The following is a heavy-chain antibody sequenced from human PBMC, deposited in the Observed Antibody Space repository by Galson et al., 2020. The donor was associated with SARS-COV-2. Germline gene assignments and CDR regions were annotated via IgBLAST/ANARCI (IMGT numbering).Heavy chain of an antibody. J-gene: IGHJ4*02. Sequence: SETLSLTCTVSGGSISSSSYYRGCIRQPPGKGLEWIRSNDYSASTYYNPCRKSRVTISVDTSKNQFYLKLSSVTAADTAVYYCARHLRLGVVVAAKGYFDYWGQGTLVTVSS. CDR1: GGSISSSSYY. CDR2: NDYSAST. CDR3: ARHLRLGVVVAAKGYFDY. V-gene: IGHV4-39*01. D-gene: IGHD2-15*01.